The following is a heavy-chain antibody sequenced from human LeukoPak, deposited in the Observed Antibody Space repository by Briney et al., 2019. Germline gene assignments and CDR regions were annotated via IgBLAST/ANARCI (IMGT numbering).Heavy chain of an antibody. V-gene: IGHV4-39*07. D-gene: IGHD2-2*01. Sequence: PSETLSLTCTVSGGSISSSSYYWGWIRQPPGKGLEWIGEINHSGSTNYNPSLKSRVTISVDTSKNQFSLKLSSVTAADTAVYYCAGYQLPYYYYGMDVWGQGTTVTVSS. CDR1: GGSISSSSYY. J-gene: IGHJ6*02. CDR2: INHSGST. CDR3: AGYQLPYYYYGMDV.